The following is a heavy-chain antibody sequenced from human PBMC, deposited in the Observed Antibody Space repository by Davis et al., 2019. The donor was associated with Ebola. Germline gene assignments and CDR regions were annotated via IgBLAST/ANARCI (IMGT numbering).Heavy chain of an antibody. CDR3: ARGISSGYHPIHFDY. CDR1: GFTFSSYS. V-gene: IGHV3-21*01. Sequence: GGSLRLSCAASGFTFSSYSMNWVRQAPGKGLEWVSSISSSSSYIYYADSVKGRFTISRDNAKNSLYLQMNSLRAEDTAVYHCARGISSGYHPIHFDYWGQGTLVTVSS. J-gene: IGHJ4*02. D-gene: IGHD6-19*01. CDR2: ISSSSSYI.